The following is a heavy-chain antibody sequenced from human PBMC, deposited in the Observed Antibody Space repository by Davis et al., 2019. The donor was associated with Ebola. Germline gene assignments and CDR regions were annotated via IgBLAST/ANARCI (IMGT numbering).Heavy chain of an antibody. D-gene: IGHD3-10*01. CDR2: IYHSGST. CDR1: GGSISNYY. CDR3: ARGGLWFGELWGDY. Sequence: PSETLSLTCTVSGGSISNYYWSWIRQPPGKGLEWIGYIYHSGSTYYNPSLKSRVTISVDRSKNQFSLKLSSVTAADTAVYYCARGGLWFGELWGDYWGQGTLVTVSS. V-gene: IGHV4-59*12. J-gene: IGHJ4*02.